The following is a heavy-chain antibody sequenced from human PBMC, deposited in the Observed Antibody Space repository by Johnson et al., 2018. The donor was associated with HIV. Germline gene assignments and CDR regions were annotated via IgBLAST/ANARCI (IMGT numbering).Heavy chain of an antibody. Sequence: VQLVESGGGVVRPGESLRLSCAASGFTFDDYDMSWVRQAPGQGLEWVGSIKSKTDGGATDYAAPVKGRFTISRDDSRNTLSLQMNGLKTEDTAVYYCTTDRGKWELGFSAFDIWGQGTLVTVSS. CDR1: GFTFDDYD. CDR2: IKSKTDGGAT. J-gene: IGHJ3*02. D-gene: IGHD1-26*01. V-gene: IGHV3-15*01. CDR3: TTDRGKWELGFSAFDI.